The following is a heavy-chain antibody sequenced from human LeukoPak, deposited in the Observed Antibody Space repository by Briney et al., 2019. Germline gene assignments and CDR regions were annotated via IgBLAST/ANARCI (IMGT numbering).Heavy chain of an antibody. V-gene: IGHV1-69*04. CDR2: VIPVRGIA. CDR1: GCTFSIYA. Sequence: SSGTLSFTASGCTFSIYAISWVRHAPGQGLEWRGMVIPVRGIANYAQKSQGRVTIPTDKSTSTAYVELSSLRSEDTAVYYCAREGTGDYYFDYCGEGTLVTLS. J-gene: IGHJ4*02. D-gene: IGHD2-21*02. CDR3: AREGTGDYYFDY.